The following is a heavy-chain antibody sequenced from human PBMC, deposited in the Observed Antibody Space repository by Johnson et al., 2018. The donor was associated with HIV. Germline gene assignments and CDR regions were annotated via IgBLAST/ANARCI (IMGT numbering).Heavy chain of an antibody. CDR2: ISWNSGNI. CDR1: GFTFNDYA. Sequence: VLLVESGGGLVKPGGSLRLSCAASGFTFNDYAMHWVRQAPGKGLEWVSGISWNSGNIGYADSVKGRFSISRDNSENTVYLQMNSLRAEDTAVYYCASRYTDDAFDIWGQGTMVTVSS. V-gene: IGHV3-9*01. CDR3: ASRYTDDAFDI. D-gene: IGHD1-1*01. J-gene: IGHJ3*02.